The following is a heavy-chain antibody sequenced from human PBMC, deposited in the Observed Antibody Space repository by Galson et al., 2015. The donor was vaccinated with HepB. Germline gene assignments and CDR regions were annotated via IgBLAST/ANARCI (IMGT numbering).Heavy chain of an antibody. V-gene: IGHV1-46*01. J-gene: IGHJ5*02. D-gene: IGHD3-22*01. CDR1: GYTFTSYY. CDR3: ARDALPPDSSGNWFDP. Sequence: SVKVSCKASGYTFTSYYMHWVRQAPGQGLEWMGIINPSGGSTSYAQKFQGRVTMTRDTSTSTVYMELSSLRSEDTAVYYCARDALPPDSSGNWFDPWGQGTLVTVSS. CDR2: INPSGGST.